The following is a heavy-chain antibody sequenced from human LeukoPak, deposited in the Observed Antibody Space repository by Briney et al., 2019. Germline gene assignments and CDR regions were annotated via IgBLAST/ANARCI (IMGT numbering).Heavy chain of an antibody. V-gene: IGHV3-33*01. CDR3: AREKQKYSSGWYCLDY. Sequence: GSLRLSCAASGFTFSTYGLHWVRQAPGKGLEWVALIWYDGSNKYYADSVKGRFTISRDNSKNTLYLQMNSLRAEDTAVHYCAREKQKYSSGWYCLDYWGQGTLVTVSS. D-gene: IGHD6-19*01. CDR1: GFTFSTYG. CDR2: IWYDGSNK. J-gene: IGHJ4*02.